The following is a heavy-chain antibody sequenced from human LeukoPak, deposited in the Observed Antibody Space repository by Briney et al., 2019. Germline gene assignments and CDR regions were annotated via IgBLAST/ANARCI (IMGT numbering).Heavy chain of an antibody. Sequence: GGSLRLSCAASGFTFSSYEMNWVRQAPGKGLEWVSYISSSGSTIYYADSVKGRFTISRDNAKNSVYLQMNSLRAEDTAVYYCARDPNVVIVSASCFDYWGQGTLVTVSS. CDR2: ISSSGSTI. V-gene: IGHV3-48*03. D-gene: IGHD2-15*01. CDR3: ARDPNVVIVSASCFDY. J-gene: IGHJ4*02. CDR1: GFTFSSYE.